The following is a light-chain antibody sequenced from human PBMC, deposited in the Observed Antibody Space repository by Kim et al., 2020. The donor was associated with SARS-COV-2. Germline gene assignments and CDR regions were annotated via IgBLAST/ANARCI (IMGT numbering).Light chain of an antibody. Sequence: TVAIPSTGSSSNIGADYDVHWYQQFPGKAPKLLIYGNRNRPSGVPDRFSASKSGTSASLAIAGLQADDGADYYCQSYDSGLRGFVFGTGTKVTVL. J-gene: IGLJ1*01. V-gene: IGLV1-40*01. CDR1: SSNIGADYD. CDR3: QSYDSGLRGFV. CDR2: GNR.